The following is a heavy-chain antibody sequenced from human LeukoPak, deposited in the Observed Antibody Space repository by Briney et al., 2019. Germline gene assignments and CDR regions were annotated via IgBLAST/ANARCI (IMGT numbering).Heavy chain of an antibody. V-gene: IGHV3-9*01. CDR3: ARAAAGTYYFDY. J-gene: IGHJ4*02. CDR1: GFTFDDYA. CDR2: ISWNSGSI. D-gene: IGHD6-13*01. Sequence: GGSLRLSCAASGFTFDDYAMHWVRQAPGKGLEWVSGISWNSGSIGYADSVKGRFTISRDNAKNSLYLQMNSLRAEDTAVYYCARAAAGTYYFDYWGQGTLVTVSS.